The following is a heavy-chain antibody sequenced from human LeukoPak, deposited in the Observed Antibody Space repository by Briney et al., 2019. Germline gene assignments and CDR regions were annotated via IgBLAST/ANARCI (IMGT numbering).Heavy chain of an antibody. CDR2: TSSDLNVK. Sequence: PGGSLRLSCAASGFTFGNYVIHWVRQAPGKGLEWVAVTSSDLNVKLYADSVKGRFTISRDNSRSTLYLQMNSLGPEDTAIYYCAREGYYGSGSPPSLYFDYWGQGTLVTVSS. CDR1: GFTFGNYV. CDR3: AREGYYGSGSPPSLYFDY. V-gene: IGHV3-30-3*01. J-gene: IGHJ4*02. D-gene: IGHD3-10*01.